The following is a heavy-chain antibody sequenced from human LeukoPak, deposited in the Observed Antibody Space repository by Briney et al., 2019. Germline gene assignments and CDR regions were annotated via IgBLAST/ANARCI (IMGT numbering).Heavy chain of an antibody. Sequence: GGSLRLSCAASGFTVSSNHMSWVRQAPGKGLEWVSIIYSGGTIYYADSVKGRFTISRDNSKNTVYLGMNSLRAEDTAVYYCARDGENHYYDYWGQGTLVTVST. J-gene: IGHJ4*02. V-gene: IGHV3-66*01. CDR1: GFTVSSNH. CDR3: ARDGENHYYDY. D-gene: IGHD7-27*01. CDR2: IYSGGTI.